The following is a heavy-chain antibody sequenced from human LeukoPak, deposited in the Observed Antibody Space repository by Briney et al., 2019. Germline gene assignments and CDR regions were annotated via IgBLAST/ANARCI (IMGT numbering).Heavy chain of an antibody. V-gene: IGHV4-59*01. Sequence: SETLSLTCTVSGGSISGYYWSWIRQPPGKGLEWIGYIYYSGSTSYNPSLKSRVTISVDTSKNQFSLKLSSVTAADTAVYYCARAYYDSDFDYWGQGTLVTVSS. D-gene: IGHD3-3*01. CDR2: IYYSGST. CDR1: GGSISGYY. CDR3: ARAYYDSDFDY. J-gene: IGHJ4*02.